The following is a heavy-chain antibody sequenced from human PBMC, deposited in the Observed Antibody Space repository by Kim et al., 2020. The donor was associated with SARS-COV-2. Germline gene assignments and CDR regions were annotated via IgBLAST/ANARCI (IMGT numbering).Heavy chain of an antibody. CDR2: INPSGTT. CDR1: GGSFSGYY. D-gene: IGHD1-26*01. CDR3: ARNGPRGPSRAYYGMDV. V-gene: IGHV4-34*01. J-gene: IGHJ6*02. Sequence: SETLSLTCGVYGGSFSGYYWSWIRQSPGKGLEWIGQINPSGTTNYNPSLKSRVTISLDTAKNQYSLKLTSVTAADTAVYYCARNGPRGPSRAYYGMDVWGHGTTVTVSS.